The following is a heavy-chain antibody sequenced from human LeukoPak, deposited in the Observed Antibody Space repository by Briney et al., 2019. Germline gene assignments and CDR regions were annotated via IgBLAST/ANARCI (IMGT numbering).Heavy chain of an antibody. D-gene: IGHD3-22*01. Sequence: ASVKVSCKASGYTFTSYGISWVRQAPGQGLEWMGWISAYNGNTNYAQKLQGRVTMTTDTSTSTAYMELRSLRSDDTAVYYCARDLGVGTMIDINWFDPWGQGTLVTVSS. J-gene: IGHJ5*02. CDR1: GYTFTSYG. V-gene: IGHV1-18*01. CDR2: ISAYNGNT. CDR3: ARDLGVGTMIDINWFDP.